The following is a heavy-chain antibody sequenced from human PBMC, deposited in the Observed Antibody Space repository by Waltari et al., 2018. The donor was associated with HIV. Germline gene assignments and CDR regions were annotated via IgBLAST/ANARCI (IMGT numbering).Heavy chain of an antibody. Sequence: QLLDSVVGLVQPGGYLRLPCAASGFIFTDFAMDWARQAPGKWLVWVSAMRGGGETFYADAVKGRFTISRDNSKNTLYLQMNSLRADDAAVYYCVKDSGRAADVFDLWGQGTMVTVSS. V-gene: IGHV3-23*01. CDR3: VKDSGRAADVFDL. D-gene: IGHD3-10*01. CDR2: MRGGGET. CDR1: GFIFTDFA. J-gene: IGHJ3*01.